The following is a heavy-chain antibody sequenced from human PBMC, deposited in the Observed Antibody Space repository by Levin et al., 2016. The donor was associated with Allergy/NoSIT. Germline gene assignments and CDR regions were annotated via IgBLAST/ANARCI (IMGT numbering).Heavy chain of an antibody. V-gene: IGHV1-58*01. J-gene: IGHJ3*02. D-gene: IGHD3-22*01. CDR3: AADPYYYDSSGYYPFDI. CDR2: IVVGSGNT. Sequence: SVKVSCKASGFTFTSSAVQWVRQARGQRLEWIGWIVVGSGNTNYAQKFQERVTITRDMSTSTAYMELSSLRSEDTAVYYCAADPYYYDSSGYYPFDIWDQGTMVTVSS. CDR1: GFTFTSSA.